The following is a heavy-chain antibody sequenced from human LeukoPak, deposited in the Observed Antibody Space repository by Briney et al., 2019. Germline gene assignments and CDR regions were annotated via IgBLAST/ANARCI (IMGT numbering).Heavy chain of an antibody. CDR1: GGSISSGSYY. Sequence: KTSETLSLTCTVSGGSISSGSYYWSWIRQPAGKGLEWIGRIYSSGSTNYNPSLKSRVTISLDTSKNEFSLKLSSVTAADTAVYYCARVSGGGIAARGPDYWGQGTLVTVSS. V-gene: IGHV4-61*02. J-gene: IGHJ4*02. CDR3: ARVSGGGIAARGPDY. CDR2: IYSSGST. D-gene: IGHD6-13*01.